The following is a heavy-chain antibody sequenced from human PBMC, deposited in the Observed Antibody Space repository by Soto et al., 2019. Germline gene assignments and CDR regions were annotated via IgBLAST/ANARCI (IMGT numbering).Heavy chain of an antibody. V-gene: IGHV4-61*01. Sequence: SETLSLTCTVSGGSVSSANYCWSWIRQPPGKRLEWIGYIFYSGSTNYNPSLKSRVTISVDTSKNQFSLKLSSVTAADTAVYYCARVRSLAAGGTFDYWGQGTLVTVSS. CDR2: IFYSGST. D-gene: IGHD6-13*01. CDR3: ARVRSLAAGGTFDY. J-gene: IGHJ4*02. CDR1: GGSVSSANYC.